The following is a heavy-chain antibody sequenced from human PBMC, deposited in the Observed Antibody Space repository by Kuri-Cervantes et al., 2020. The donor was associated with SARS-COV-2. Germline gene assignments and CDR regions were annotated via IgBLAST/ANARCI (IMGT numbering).Heavy chain of an antibody. CDR3: AKLGGGILAPDI. D-gene: IGHD2-15*01. V-gene: IGHV3-23*01. CDR1: GFTFSSYA. J-gene: IGHJ3*02. Sequence: GGSLRLSCAASGFTFSSYAMSWVCQAPGKGLEWVSAISGSGGSTYYADSVKGRFTISRDNPKNTLYLQMNSLRAEDTAVYYCAKLGGGILAPDIWGQGTMVTVSS. CDR2: ISGSGGST.